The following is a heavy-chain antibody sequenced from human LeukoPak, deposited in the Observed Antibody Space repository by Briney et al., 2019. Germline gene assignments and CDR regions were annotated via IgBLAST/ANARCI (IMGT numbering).Heavy chain of an antibody. V-gene: IGHV4-59*01. CDR2: IYYSGGT. D-gene: IGHD6-19*01. CDR1: GGSISSYY. J-gene: IGHJ4*02. CDR3: ARGYSSGWYAHFDYFDY. Sequence: SETLSLTCTVSGGSISSYYWSWIRQPPGKGLEWIGYIYYSGGTNYNPSLKSRVTISVDTSKNQFSLKLSSVTAADTAVYYCARGYSSGWYAHFDYFDYWGQGTLVTVSS.